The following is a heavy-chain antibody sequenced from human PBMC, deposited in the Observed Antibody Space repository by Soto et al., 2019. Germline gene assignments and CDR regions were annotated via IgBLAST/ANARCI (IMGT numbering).Heavy chain of an antibody. J-gene: IGHJ5*01. Sequence: GGCLRLSWAASGLTFSTYAMSWVRQAPGKGLEWVSTISGSGGSTFYGDSVKGRFTISRDNSKNTLYLQMNRLRAEDTALYYCARFWRSSSANWFDSWGKGTRVTVSS. V-gene: IGHV3-23*01. CDR3: ARFWRSSSANWFDS. D-gene: IGHD6-6*01. CDR2: ISGSGGST. CDR1: GLTFSTYA.